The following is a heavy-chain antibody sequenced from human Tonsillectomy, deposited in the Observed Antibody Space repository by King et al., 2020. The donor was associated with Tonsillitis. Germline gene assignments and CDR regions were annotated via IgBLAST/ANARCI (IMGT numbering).Heavy chain of an antibody. CDR3: ARIVYCSGGTCSHEFDY. Sequence: QLQESGPGLVKPSETLSLTCTVSGGSISGSTYYWGWIRQPPGKGLEWIGSIYYSGSTYHNPSLKSRVTISVDTSKNQVSLKLSSVTAADTAVYYCARIVYCSGGTCSHEFDYWGQGTLVTVSS. CDR1: GGSISGSTYY. J-gene: IGHJ4*02. V-gene: IGHV4-39*01. D-gene: IGHD2-15*01. CDR2: IYYSGST.